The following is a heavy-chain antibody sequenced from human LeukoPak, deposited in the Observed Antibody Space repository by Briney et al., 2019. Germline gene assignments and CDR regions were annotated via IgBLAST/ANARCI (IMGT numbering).Heavy chain of an antibody. CDR2: IYYSGST. V-gene: IGHV4-31*03. CDR3: ARGPAGSYFHVPDY. CDR1: GGFISSGGYY. D-gene: IGHD3-10*01. J-gene: IGHJ4*02. Sequence: SEILSLTCTVSGGFISSGGYYWTWIRQPSGKGLECIGYIYYSGSTYYNPSLKSRISMSLDTPKNQFSLKLSSVTAADTAMYYCARGPAGSYFHVPDYWGQGTLVTVSS.